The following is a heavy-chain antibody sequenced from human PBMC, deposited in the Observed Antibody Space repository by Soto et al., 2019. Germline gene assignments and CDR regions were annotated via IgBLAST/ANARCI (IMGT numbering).Heavy chain of an antibody. V-gene: IGHV1-69*01. J-gene: IGHJ6*02. CDR1: GGTFSSYA. D-gene: IGHD6-13*01. CDR2: IIPIFGTA. Sequence: QVPLVQSGAEVKKPGSSVKVSCKASGGTFSSYAISWVRQAPGQGLEWMGGIIPIFGTANYAQKFQGRVTITADESTSTAYMALSSLRSEDTAVYYCGRSWYSYYGMDVWGQGTTVTVSS. CDR3: GRSWYSYYGMDV.